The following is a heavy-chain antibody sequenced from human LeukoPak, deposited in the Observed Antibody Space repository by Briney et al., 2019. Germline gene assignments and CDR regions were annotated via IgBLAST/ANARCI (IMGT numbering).Heavy chain of an antibody. CDR1: GFMFSGSP. Sequence: GGSLKLSCAASGFMFSGSPMHWVRQASGKGLEWVGHIRTKANNYATIYAASVKGRFTTSRDDSKNTAYLQMNSLKTEDTAVYYCARPSQYGSGTDYYFDSWGQGTLVTVSS. CDR3: ARPSQYGSGTDYYFDS. J-gene: IGHJ4*02. CDR2: IRTKANNYAT. V-gene: IGHV3-73*01. D-gene: IGHD3-10*01.